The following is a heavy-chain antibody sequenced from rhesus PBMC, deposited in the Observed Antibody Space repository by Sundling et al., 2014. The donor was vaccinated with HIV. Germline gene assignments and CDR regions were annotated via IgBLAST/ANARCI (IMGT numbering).Heavy chain of an antibody. CDR3: AKPQYSEDDYGYNYSGFAN. D-gene: IGHD3-9*01. CDR1: GGSISGAYG. CDR2: VYSSSGNT. J-gene: IGHJ4*01. Sequence: QVQLQESGPGQLKPSETLSLTCAVSGGSISGAYGWGWIRQPPGKGLEWIGSVYSSSGNTYYNPSLKSRVTLSTDTSKNQFSLRLSAVTAADTAVYYCAKPQYSEDDYGYNYSGFANWGQGVLVTVSS. V-gene: IGHV4-76*01.